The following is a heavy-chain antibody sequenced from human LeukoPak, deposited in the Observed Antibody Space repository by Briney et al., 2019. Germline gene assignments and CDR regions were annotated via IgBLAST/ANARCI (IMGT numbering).Heavy chain of an antibody. D-gene: IGHD5-18*01. V-gene: IGHV3-30*18. Sequence: GGSLRLSCAASGFTFGGYSMTWVRQSPGKGLEWVAVISYDGSNKYYADSVKGRFTISRDNSKNTLFLQMNSLRAEDTAVYYCAKLPAPEGYDYGSIDYWGQGTLVTVSS. CDR1: GFTFGGYS. CDR3: AKLPAPEGYDYGSIDY. J-gene: IGHJ4*02. CDR2: ISYDGSNK.